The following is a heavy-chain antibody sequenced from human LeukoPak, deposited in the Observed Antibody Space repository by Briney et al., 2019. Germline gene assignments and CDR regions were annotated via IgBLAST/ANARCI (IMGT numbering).Heavy chain of an antibody. CDR3: ARILDGYSSSWYVLPAVYYFDY. CDR1: GYTFTGYY. V-gene: IGHV1-2*02. Sequence: ASVKVSCKASGYTFTGYYMHWVRQAPGQGLEWMGWINPNSGGTNYAQKFQGRVTMTRDTSISTAYMELSRLRSDDTAVYYCARILDGYSSSWYVLPAVYYFDYWGQGTLVTVSS. CDR2: INPNSGGT. D-gene: IGHD6-13*01. J-gene: IGHJ4*02.